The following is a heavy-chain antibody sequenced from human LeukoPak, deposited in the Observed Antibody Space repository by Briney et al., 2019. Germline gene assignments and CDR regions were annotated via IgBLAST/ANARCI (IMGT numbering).Heavy chain of an antibody. Sequence: PGGSLRLSCAASGFTFSSYTMHWVRQAPGKGLGWVALISYDGSNKNYADSVKGRFTISRDNSKNTLYLQMNSLRAEDTAVYYCAKSGLNRFDYWGQGTLVTVSS. CDR2: ISYDGSNK. CDR3: AKSGLNRFDY. J-gene: IGHJ4*02. D-gene: IGHD2-15*01. CDR1: GFTFSSYT. V-gene: IGHV3-30*04.